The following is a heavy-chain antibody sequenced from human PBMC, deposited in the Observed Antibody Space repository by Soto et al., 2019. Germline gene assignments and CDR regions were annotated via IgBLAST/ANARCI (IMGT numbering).Heavy chain of an antibody. CDR1: GDTFAFYS. J-gene: IGHJ4*02. V-gene: IGHV1-69*02. CDR2: INPILSMS. D-gene: IGHD3-10*01. Sequence: QVQLVQSGAEVKRPGSSVKVSCKASGDTFAFYSINWVRQAPGLGLEWMGRINPILSMSNYAQRFQGRVTMTADKSTSTGYMVLNSLRSEDTAMYYCATSYGSGYRAFDYWGQGALVTVSS. CDR3: ATSYGSGYRAFDY.